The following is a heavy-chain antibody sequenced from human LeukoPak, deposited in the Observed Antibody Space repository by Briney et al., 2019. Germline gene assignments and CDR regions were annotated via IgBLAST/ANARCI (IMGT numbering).Heavy chain of an antibody. CDR1: GFTFTSYA. J-gene: IGHJ3*02. CDR3: ARVSREYYYDSSGYFHDSFDI. Sequence: GSLRLSCAASGFTFTSYAMNWVRQAPGKGLEWVAVISYDGIDKYYADSVKGRFTISRDNSKNTLYLQMSGLRAEDTAAYYCARVSREYYYDSSGYFHDSFDIWGQGTLVTVSS. CDR2: ISYDGIDK. V-gene: IGHV3-30*04. D-gene: IGHD3-22*01.